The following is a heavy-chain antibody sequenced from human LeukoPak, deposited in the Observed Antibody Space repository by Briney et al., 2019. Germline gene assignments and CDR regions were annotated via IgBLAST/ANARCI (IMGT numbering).Heavy chain of an antibody. Sequence: SETLSLTCTVSGGSISSSSYYWGWIRQPPGKGLEWIGSIYYSGNTYYSPSLKSRVTVSVDTSKNQFSLKLSSVTAADTAVYYCARRGSGLNWFDPWGQGTLVTVSS. V-gene: IGHV4-39*01. D-gene: IGHD3-22*01. CDR2: IYYSGNT. CDR3: ARRGSGLNWFDP. J-gene: IGHJ5*02. CDR1: GGSISSSSYY.